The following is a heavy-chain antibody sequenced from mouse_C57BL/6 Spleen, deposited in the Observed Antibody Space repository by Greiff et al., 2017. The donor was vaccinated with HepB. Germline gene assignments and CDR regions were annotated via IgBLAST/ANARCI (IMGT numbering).Heavy chain of an antibody. CDR1: GYTFTSYW. V-gene: IGHV1-55*01. J-gene: IGHJ2*01. CDR3: ARLMDSSGPSMYYFDY. CDR2: IYPGSGST. Sequence: QVQLQQSGAELVKPGASVKMSCKASGYTFTSYWITWVKQRPGQGLEWIGVIYPGSGSTNYNEKFKSKATLTVDTSSSKAYMKLSSLTSEDSAVYYCARLMDSSGPSMYYFDYWGQGTTLTVSS. D-gene: IGHD3-2*02.